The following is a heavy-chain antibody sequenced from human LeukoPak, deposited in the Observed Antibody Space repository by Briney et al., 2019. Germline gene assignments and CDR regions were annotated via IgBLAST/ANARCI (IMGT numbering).Heavy chain of an antibody. CDR3: ARGRREDRAFDI. V-gene: IGHV3-48*03. CDR2: ISSSGSTI. D-gene: IGHD1-26*01. J-gene: IGHJ3*02. CDR1: GFTFSSYE. Sequence: GGSLRLSCAASGFTFSSYEMNWVRQAPGKGLEWVSYISSSGSTIYYADSVKGRFTISRDNAKNSLYLQMNSLRAEDTAVYYCARGRREDRAFDIWGQGTMVTVSS.